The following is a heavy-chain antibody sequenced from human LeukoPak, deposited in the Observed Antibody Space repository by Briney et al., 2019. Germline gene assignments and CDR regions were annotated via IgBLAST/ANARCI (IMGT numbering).Heavy chain of an antibody. J-gene: IGHJ6*03. V-gene: IGHV1-18*01. CDR2: ISAYNGNT. CDR1: GYTFTSYG. Sequence: ASVKVPCKASGYTFTSYGISWVRQAPGQGLEWMGWISAYNGNTNYAQKLQGRVTMTTDTSTSTAYMELRSLRSDDTAVYYCARAFSSGYLGYYYYYMDVWGKGTTVTVSS. D-gene: IGHD3-9*01. CDR3: ARAFSSGYLGYYYYYMDV.